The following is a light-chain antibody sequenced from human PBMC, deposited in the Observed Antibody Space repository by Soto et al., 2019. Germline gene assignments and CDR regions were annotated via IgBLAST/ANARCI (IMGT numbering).Light chain of an antibody. CDR3: CSYTTTSTFV. CDR2: EVF. Sequence: QSALTQPASVSGSPGQSITISCTGTSSDVGGYNYVSWYQQHPGKVPKLMIYEVFRRPSGISDRFSGSKSGNTASLTISGLLAEDEADYYCCSYTTTSTFVFGGGTKVTVL. CDR1: SSDVGGYNY. V-gene: IGLV2-14*03. J-gene: IGLJ2*01.